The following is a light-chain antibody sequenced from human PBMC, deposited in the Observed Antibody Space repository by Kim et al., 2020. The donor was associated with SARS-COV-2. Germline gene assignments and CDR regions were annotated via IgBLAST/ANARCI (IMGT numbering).Light chain of an antibody. CDR3: QVWDSDSDHVV. Sequence: APGKTAWITCGGNNIGSKILHWYQQKPGQAPVLVIYYDKDRPSGIPERFSGSNSGNTATLTISRVEAGDEADYYCQVWDSDSDHVVFGGGTQLTVL. J-gene: IGLJ2*01. V-gene: IGLV3-21*04. CDR1: NIGSKI. CDR2: YDK.